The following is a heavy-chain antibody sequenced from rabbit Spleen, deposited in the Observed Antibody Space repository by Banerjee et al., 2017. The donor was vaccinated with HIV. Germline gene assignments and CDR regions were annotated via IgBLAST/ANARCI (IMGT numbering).Heavy chain of an antibody. CDR1: GFSFSSAYF. Sequence: QSLEESGGDLVKPGASLTLTCTASGFSFSSAYFVSWVRQAPGKGLEWIACIYAGSSGSTYYASWAKGRFTIYKVSSTTVTLQMTSLTAADTATYFCARAGTVGSPTGYATYNLWGPGTLVTVS. D-gene: IGHD6-1*01. V-gene: IGHV1S40*01. CDR2: IYAGSSGST. CDR3: ARAGTVGSPTGYATYNL. J-gene: IGHJ4*01.